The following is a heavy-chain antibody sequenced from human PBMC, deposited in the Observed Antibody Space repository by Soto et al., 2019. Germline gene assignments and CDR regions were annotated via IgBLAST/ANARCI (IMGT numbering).Heavy chain of an antibody. CDR1: GGSISSSSYY. Sequence: PSETLSLTCTVSGGSISSSSYYWGWIRQPPGKGLEWIGSIYYSGSTYYNPSLKSRVTISVDTSKNQFSLKLSSVTAADTAVYYFPRGNVVVPPAIPWFDPWGREPWSPSPQ. D-gene: IGHD2-2*01. V-gene: IGHV4-39*01. CDR3: PRGNVVVPPAIPWFDP. CDR2: IYYSGST. J-gene: IGHJ5*02.